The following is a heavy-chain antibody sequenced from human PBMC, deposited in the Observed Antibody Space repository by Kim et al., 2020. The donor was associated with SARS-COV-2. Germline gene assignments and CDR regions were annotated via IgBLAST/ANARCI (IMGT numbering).Heavy chain of an antibody. J-gene: IGHJ4*02. V-gene: IGHV4-31*03. CDR1: GGSISSGGYY. Sequence: SETLSLTCTVSGGSISSGGYYWSWIRQHPGKGLEWIGYIYYSGSTYYNPSLKSRVTISVDTSKNQFSLKLSSVTAADTAVYYCARVSGITIFGVVITGPFDYWGQGTLAT. D-gene: IGHD3-3*01. CDR3: ARVSGITIFGVVITGPFDY. CDR2: IYYSGST.